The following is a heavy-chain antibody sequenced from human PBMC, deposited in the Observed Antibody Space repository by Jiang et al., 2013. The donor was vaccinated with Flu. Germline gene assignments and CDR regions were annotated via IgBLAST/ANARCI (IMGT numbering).Heavy chain of an antibody. J-gene: IGHJ4*02. V-gene: IGHV1-46*01. CDR1: GYTFTSYY. CDR3: ARFYCSSTSCYTGIGALDY. Sequence: SVKVSCKASGYTFTSYYMHWVRQAPGQGLEWMGIINPSGGSTSYAQKFQGRVTMTRDTSTSTVYMELSSLRSEDTAVYYCARFYCSSTSCYTGIGALDYWGQGTLVTVSS. CDR2: INPSGGST. D-gene: IGHD2-2*02.